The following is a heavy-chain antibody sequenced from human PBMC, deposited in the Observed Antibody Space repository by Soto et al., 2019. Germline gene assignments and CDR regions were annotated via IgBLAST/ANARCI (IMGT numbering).Heavy chain of an antibody. CDR1: GGSISSSSYY. D-gene: IGHD5-12*01. V-gene: IGHV4-39*01. CDR2: IYYSGST. Sequence: SETLSLTCTVSGGSISSSSYYWGWIRQPPGKGLEWIGSIYYSGSTYYNPSLKNRVTITVDTSKNQFSLKLSPVTAADTAVYYCAGTVDIVATVNYYYYYMDVWGKGTTVTVSS. J-gene: IGHJ6*03. CDR3: AGTVDIVATVNYYYYYMDV.